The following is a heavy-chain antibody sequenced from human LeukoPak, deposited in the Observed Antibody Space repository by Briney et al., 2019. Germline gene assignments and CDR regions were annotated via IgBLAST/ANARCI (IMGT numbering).Heavy chain of an antibody. D-gene: IGHD5-12*01. CDR3: ARDTEDLWRAYEDDAFDI. V-gene: IGHV1-18*01. CDR1: GYTFTSYG. Sequence: ASVKVSCKASGYTFTSYGISWVRQAPGQGLEWMGWISAYNGNTNYAQKLQGRVTMTTDTSTSTAYMELRSLRSDDTAVYYCARDTEDLWRAYEDDAFDIWGQGTMVTVSS. J-gene: IGHJ3*02. CDR2: ISAYNGNT.